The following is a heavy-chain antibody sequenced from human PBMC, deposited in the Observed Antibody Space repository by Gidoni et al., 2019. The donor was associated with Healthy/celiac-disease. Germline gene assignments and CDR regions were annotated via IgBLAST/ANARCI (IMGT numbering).Heavy chain of an antibody. CDR1: GYTFTSYG. D-gene: IGHD3-10*01. CDR3: ARDLFAPENYYGSGSLGY. V-gene: IGHV1-18*01. Sequence: QVQLVQSGAEVKKPGASVKVSCKASGYTFTSYGISWARQAPGPGLEWMGWISAYNGNTNYAQKLQGRVTMTTDTSTSTAYRELRSLRSDDTAVYYCARDLFAPENYYGSGSLGYWGQGTLVTVSS. J-gene: IGHJ4*02. CDR2: ISAYNGNT.